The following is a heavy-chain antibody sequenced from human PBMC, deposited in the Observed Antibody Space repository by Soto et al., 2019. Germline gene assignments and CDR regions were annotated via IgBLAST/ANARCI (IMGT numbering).Heavy chain of an antibody. Sequence: SETRSLTCAVYGGSFSGYYWSWIRQPPGKGLEWIGEINHSGSTNYNPSLKSRVTISVDTSKNQFSLKLSSVTAADTAVYYCARAFFNWNTYYFDYWGQGTLVTVSS. V-gene: IGHV4-34*01. CDR2: INHSGST. CDR3: ARAFFNWNTYYFDY. CDR1: GGSFSGYY. D-gene: IGHD1-20*01. J-gene: IGHJ4*02.